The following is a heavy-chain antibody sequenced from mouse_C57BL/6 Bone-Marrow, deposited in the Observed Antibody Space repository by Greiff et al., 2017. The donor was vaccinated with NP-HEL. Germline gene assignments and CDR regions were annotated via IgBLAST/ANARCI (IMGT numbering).Heavy chain of an antibody. V-gene: IGHV1-7*01. CDR3: ARYRASTGTRAMDY. J-gene: IGHJ4*01. Sequence: QVQLQQSGAELAKPGASVKLSCKASGYTFTSYWMHWVKQRPGKGLEWIGYINPRSGYTTYNQKIKDKATLTADKSSSTAYMQLSILTYEDSAVYYCARYRASTGTRAMDYWGQGTSVTVSS. CDR1: GYTFTSYW. D-gene: IGHD4-1*02. CDR2: INPRSGYT.